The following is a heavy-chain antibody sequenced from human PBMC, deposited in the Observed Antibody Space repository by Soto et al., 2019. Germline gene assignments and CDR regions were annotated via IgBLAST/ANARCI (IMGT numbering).Heavy chain of an antibody. V-gene: IGHV4-61*01. CDR3: AREWLLGQKLFDY. CDR2: IYYSGST. J-gene: IGHJ4*02. CDR1: GCSVSSGSYY. Sequence: XETLSLTCTVSGCSVSSGSYYWSWIRQPPGKGLEWIGYIYYSGSTNYNPSLKSRVTISVDTSKNQFSLKLSSVTAADTAVYYCAREWLLGQKLFDYWGQGTLVTVSS. D-gene: IGHD3-22*01.